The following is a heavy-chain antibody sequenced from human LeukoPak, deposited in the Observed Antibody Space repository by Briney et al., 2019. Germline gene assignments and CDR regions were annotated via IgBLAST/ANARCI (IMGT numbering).Heavy chain of an antibody. CDR3: AKGKGYSSSSSDH. CDR1: GFTFNSHA. V-gene: IGHV3-23*01. CDR2: IIGSDGST. Sequence: PGGSLRLSCAASGFTFNSHAMNWVRQAPGKGLEWVSVIIGSDGSTYYADSVKGRFTISRDNSKNTLYLQMNSLRAEDTAVYHCAKGKGYSSSSSDHWGQGTLVTVSS. D-gene: IGHD6-6*01. J-gene: IGHJ5*02.